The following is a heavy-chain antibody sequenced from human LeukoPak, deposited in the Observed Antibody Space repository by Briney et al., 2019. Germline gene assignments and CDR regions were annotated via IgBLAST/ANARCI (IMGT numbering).Heavy chain of an antibody. V-gene: IGHV1-46*01. J-gene: IGHJ4*02. CDR2: INPSGGST. CDR3: ARVLERAAWWDY. D-gene: IGHD2-8*02. Sequence: GASVKVSCKASGYTFTSYYMHWVRQAPGQGLEWMGIINPSGGSTSYAQKFQGRVTMTRDTSMSTVYMELSSLRSEDTAVYYCARVLERAAWWDYWGQGTLVTVSS. CDR1: GYTFTSYY.